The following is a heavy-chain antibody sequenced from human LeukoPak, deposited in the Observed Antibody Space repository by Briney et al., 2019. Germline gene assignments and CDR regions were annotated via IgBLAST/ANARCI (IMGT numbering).Heavy chain of an antibody. J-gene: IGHJ5*02. CDR2: IYYSGST. V-gene: IGHV4-59*01. CDR3: ARAPLAPGNYAGWFDP. D-gene: IGHD4-11*01. Sequence: SETLSLTCTVSGGSISSYYWSWIRQPPGKGLEWIGYIYYSGSTNYNPSLKGRVTISVDTSKNQFSLKLSSVTAADTAVYYCARAPLAPGNYAGWFDPWGQGTLVTVSS. CDR1: GGSISSYY.